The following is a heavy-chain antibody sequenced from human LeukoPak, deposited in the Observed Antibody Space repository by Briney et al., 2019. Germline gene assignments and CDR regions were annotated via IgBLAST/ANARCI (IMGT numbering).Heavy chain of an antibody. Sequence: GGSLRLSCAASGFTFSSYSMNWVRQAPGKGLEWVSVIYSGGSTYYADSVKGRFTISRDNSKNTLYLQMNSLRAEDTAVYYCAKDAYYDILTGYYTWGQGTLVTVSS. CDR3: AKDAYYDILTGYYT. D-gene: IGHD3-9*01. V-gene: IGHV3-NL1*01. CDR2: IYSGGST. CDR1: GFTFSSYS. J-gene: IGHJ5*02.